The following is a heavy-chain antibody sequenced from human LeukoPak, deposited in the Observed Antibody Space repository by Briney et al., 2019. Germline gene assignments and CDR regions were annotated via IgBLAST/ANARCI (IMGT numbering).Heavy chain of an antibody. Sequence: SETLSLTCTVSGGSISSSSYYWGWIRQPPGKGLKWIGSIYYSGSTYYNPSLKSRVTISVDTSKNQFSLKLSSVTAADTAVYYCARVTAGRTDVWGKGTTVTISS. CDR2: IYYSGST. CDR1: GGSISSSSYY. CDR3: ARVTAGRTDV. V-gene: IGHV4-39*01. D-gene: IGHD3-16*01. J-gene: IGHJ6*04.